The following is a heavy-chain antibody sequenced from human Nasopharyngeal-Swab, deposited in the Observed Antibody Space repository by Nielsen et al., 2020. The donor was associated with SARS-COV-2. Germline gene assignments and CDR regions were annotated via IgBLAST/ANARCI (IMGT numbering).Heavy chain of an antibody. CDR1: GFTFSSSG. CDR3: ARDSGITMVRGVINGYYYYYMDV. V-gene: IGHV3-33*01. D-gene: IGHD3-10*01. Sequence: GESLKISCAASGFTFSSSGMHWVRQAPGKVLEWVAVIWYDGSNKYYADSVKGRFTISRDNSKNTLYLQMNSLRAEDTAVYYCARDSGITMVRGVINGYYYYYMDVWGKGTTVTVSS. CDR2: IWYDGSNK. J-gene: IGHJ6*03.